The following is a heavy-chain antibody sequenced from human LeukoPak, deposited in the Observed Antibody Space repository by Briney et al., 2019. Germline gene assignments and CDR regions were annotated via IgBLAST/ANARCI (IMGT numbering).Heavy chain of an antibody. D-gene: IGHD3-10*01. Sequence: GGSLRLSCAASGFTVSSNYMNWVRQAPGKGLEWVSYISSSGSTIYYADSVKGRFTISRDNAKNSLYLQMNSLRAEDTAVYYCAICDYYGSGDYFDYWGQGTLVTVSS. CDR2: ISSSGSTI. CDR1: GFTVSSNY. V-gene: IGHV3-48*03. J-gene: IGHJ4*02. CDR3: AICDYYGSGDYFDY.